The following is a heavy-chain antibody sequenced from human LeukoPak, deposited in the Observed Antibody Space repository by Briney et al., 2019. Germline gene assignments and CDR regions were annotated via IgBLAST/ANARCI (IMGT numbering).Heavy chain of an antibody. V-gene: IGHV1-8*03. CDR1: GYTFTSYD. J-gene: IGHJ6*03. Sequence: ASVKVSCKASGYTFTSYDINWVRQATGHGREWMGWMNPNSGNTGYVQKFQGRVTITRNTSISTAYMELSSLRSEDTAVYYCASRCSSTSCYGDYYYMDVWGKGTTVTVSS. D-gene: IGHD2-2*01. CDR2: MNPNSGNT. CDR3: ASRCSSTSCYGDYYYMDV.